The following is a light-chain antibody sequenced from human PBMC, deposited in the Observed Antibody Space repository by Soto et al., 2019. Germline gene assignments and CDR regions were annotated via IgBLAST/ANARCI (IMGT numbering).Light chain of an antibody. Sequence: EIWMTQSPATLSVSPGERATLSCRASQSVSSNLAWYQQKPGQAPRLLIYGASTRATGIPDRFSGSGSGTDFTLTISSLQPADFAAYYCQQYDNWPPWTFGHGTKVDIK. V-gene: IGKV3-15*01. CDR1: QSVSSN. CDR3: QQYDNWPPWT. J-gene: IGKJ1*01. CDR2: GAS.